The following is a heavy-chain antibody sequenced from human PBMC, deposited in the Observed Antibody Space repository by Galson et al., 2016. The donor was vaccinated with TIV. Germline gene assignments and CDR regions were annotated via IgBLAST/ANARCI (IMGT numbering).Heavy chain of an antibody. CDR3: VRDRLGWH. J-gene: IGHJ1*01. D-gene: IGHD3-16*01. Sequence: SLRLSCAASGISVNNGWMHWVRQSPEKGLVWVARIDTDGTTTYYADSVKGRFSISRDNAKNTVYLQMNNLIADDTAVYYCVRDRLGWHWGQGTLVTVSS. CDR2: IDTDGTTT. V-gene: IGHV3-74*01. CDR1: GISVNNGW.